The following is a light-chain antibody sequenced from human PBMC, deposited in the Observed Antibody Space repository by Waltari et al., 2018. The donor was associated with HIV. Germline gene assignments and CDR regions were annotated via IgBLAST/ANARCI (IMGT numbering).Light chain of an antibody. Sequence: QSVLTQPPSVSAAPGQKVTISCPGSSSTIGTTYVSWYQQLPGTAPKLLIYDNNKRPSGIPDRFSGSKSGTSATLGITGLQTGDEADYYCGTWDSSLSAGVFGGGTKLTVL. CDR2: DNN. V-gene: IGLV1-51*01. CDR1: SSTIGTTY. J-gene: IGLJ2*01. CDR3: GTWDSSLSAGV.